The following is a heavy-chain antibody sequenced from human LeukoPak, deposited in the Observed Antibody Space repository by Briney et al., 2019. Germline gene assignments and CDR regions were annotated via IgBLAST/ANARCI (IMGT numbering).Heavy chain of an antibody. D-gene: IGHD6-13*01. J-gene: IGHJ6*03. CDR1: GFTFSIYG. V-gene: IGHV3-23*01. CDR3: ARPGYSSSWYGDYYYYYMDV. Sequence: GGSLRLSCAASGFTFSIYGMSWVRQAPGKGLEWVSAISGSGGTTYYADSVKGRFTISRDNAKNSLYLQMNSLRAEDTAVYYCARPGYSSSWYGDYYYYYMDVWGKGTTVTISS. CDR2: ISGSGGTT.